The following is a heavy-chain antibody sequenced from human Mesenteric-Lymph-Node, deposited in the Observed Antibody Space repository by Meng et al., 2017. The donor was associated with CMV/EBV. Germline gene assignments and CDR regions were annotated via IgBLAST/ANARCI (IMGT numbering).Heavy chain of an antibody. J-gene: IGHJ4*02. CDR2: VGGRGKRK. V-gene: IGHV3-23*02. Sequence: GKGKEGEEKVGGRGKRKKKEEKVKGRFTVKRDNSKNKMNLQMKSLRAEETAIYYCATLTLGLDMDFWGQGTLVTVSS. CDR3: ATLTLGLDMDF. D-gene: IGHD3-9*01.